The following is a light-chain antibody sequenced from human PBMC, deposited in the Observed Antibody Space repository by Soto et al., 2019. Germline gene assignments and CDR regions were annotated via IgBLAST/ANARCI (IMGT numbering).Light chain of an antibody. CDR2: GAS. V-gene: IGKV3-20*01. Sequence: EIVLTQSPATLSVSPGERVTVSCRASQNVRSNLAWYQQKPGQAPRLLIYGASSRATGIPNRFSGSGSGTDFTLTISGLEPEDFAVYYCQQYGNSPQTFGQGTKVDIK. CDR3: QQYGNSPQT. CDR1: QNVRSN. J-gene: IGKJ1*01.